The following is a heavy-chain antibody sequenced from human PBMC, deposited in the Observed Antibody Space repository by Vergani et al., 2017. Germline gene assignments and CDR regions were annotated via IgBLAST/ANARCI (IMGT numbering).Heavy chain of an antibody. V-gene: IGHV5-51*03. CDR3: ARLYGRDSSGSKYFDY. CDR1: EYSFGNYW. D-gene: IGHD3-22*01. J-gene: IGHJ4*02. Sequence: EVALVQSGPEMRKPGESLKISCKGSEYSFGNYWIGWVRQMPGKGLEWMGIIYPADSDTRYSPSFQGQVTSSADKSISTAFLQRSSLRASDSAMYYCARLYGRDSSGSKYFDYWGQGTLVTVSS. CDR2: IYPADSDT.